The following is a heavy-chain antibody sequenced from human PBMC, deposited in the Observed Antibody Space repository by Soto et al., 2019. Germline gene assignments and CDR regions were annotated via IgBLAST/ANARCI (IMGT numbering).Heavy chain of an antibody. V-gene: IGHV1-69*01. D-gene: IGHD3-3*01. CDR1: GGTFSSYA. CDR2: IIPIFGTA. CDR3: ARGGTIFGVVLYYYYGMDV. J-gene: IGHJ6*02. Sequence: QVQLVQSGAEVKKPGSSVKVSCKASGGTFSSYAISWVRQAPGQGLEWMGGIIPIFGTANYAQKFQGRVTITEDESTSTAYMELSSLRSEDTAVYYCARGGTIFGVVLYYYYGMDVWGQGTTVTVSS.